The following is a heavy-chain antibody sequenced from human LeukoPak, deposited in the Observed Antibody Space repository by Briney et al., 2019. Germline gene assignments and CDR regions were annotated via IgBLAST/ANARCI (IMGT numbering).Heavy chain of an antibody. CDR1: GGSFSGYY. CDR3: ARGRRYCSSGSCYRFDP. V-gene: IGHV4-34*01. Sequence: SETLSLTCAVYGGSFSGYYWSWIRQPPGKGLEWIGEINHSGSTNYNPSLKSRVTISVDTSKNQFSLKLSSVTAADTAVYYCARGRRYCSSGSCYRFDPWGQGTLVTVSS. J-gene: IGHJ5*02. D-gene: IGHD2-15*01. CDR2: INHSGST.